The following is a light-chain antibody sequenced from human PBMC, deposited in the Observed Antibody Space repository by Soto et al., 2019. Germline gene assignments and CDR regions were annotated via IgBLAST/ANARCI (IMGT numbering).Light chain of an antibody. V-gene: IGKV3-20*01. J-gene: IGKJ5*01. CDR3: QQYGSSPLIT. CDR2: GVS. CDR1: RRLSASD. Sequence: EIALTQSPGTLSLSPGQRATLSCRASRRLSASDIAWYQQKPGQAPKFLIYGVSSRATGIPDRFSGSGSGTDFTLTISRLEPEDFAVYHCQQYGSSPLITFGQGTRLEIK.